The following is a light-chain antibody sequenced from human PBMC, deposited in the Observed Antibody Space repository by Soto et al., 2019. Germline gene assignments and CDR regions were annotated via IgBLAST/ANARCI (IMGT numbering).Light chain of an antibody. CDR2: GAS. J-gene: IGKJ4*01. Sequence: EIVLTQSPGTLSLSPGERATLSCRASQSVTSNYLAWYQQKRGQPPRLLIYGASIRATGIPDRFSGSGSGTDLTLTISRLEPEDFAVYYCHQYGSSPLTFGGGTK. CDR3: HQYGSSPLT. V-gene: IGKV3-20*01. CDR1: QSVTSNY.